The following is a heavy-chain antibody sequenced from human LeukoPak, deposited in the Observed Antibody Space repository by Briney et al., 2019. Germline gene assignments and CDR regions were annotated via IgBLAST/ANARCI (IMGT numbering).Heavy chain of an antibody. CDR2: IIPILGIA. D-gene: IGHD3-3*01. CDR3: ARTYYGVGYYMDV. V-gene: IGHV1-69*04. CDR1: GGTFSSYA. Sequence: ASVKVSCKASGGTFSSYAISWVRQAPGQGLEWMGRIIPILGIANYAQKFQGRVTITADKSTSTAYMELSSLRSEDTAVYYCARTYYGVGYYMDVWGKGTTVTVSS. J-gene: IGHJ6*03.